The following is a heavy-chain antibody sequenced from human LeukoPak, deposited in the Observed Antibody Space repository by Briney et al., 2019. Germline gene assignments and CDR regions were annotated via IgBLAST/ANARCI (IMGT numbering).Heavy chain of an antibody. J-gene: IGHJ4*02. CDR2: FSGTSTRT. Sequence: GGSLRLSCAASGVDFSHDGMSWVRQSPGKGLEWVSTFSGTSTRTYYADSVKGRFTISRDDSKNVLYLQMNSLRDEDTAVYYCAKGDSYYDLLTCFDFWGPGTLITVSS. CDR1: GVDFSHDG. V-gene: IGHV3-23*01. D-gene: IGHD3-9*01. CDR3: AKGDSYYDLLTCFDF.